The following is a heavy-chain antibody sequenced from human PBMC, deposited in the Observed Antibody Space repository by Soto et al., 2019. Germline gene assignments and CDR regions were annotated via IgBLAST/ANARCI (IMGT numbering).Heavy chain of an antibody. D-gene: IGHD3-3*02. V-gene: IGHV4-59*10. J-gene: IGHJ3*02. CDR2: IYTSGST. CDR1: SCSIGSDY. Sequence: LETLSLNRSVGSCSIGSDYWSWIRQPAGKGLEGFGRIYTSGSTIYNPSLKSRVSMSVDSSKNQFSLKLSFVTAANTAVYYCGILIASPGYAFDTW. CDR3: GILIASPGYAFDT.